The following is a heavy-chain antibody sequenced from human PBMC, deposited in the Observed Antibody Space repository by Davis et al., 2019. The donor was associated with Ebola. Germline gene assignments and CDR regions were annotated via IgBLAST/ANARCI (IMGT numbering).Heavy chain of an antibody. Sequence: GESLKISCAASGFTFSSYSMNWVRQAPGKGLEWVSSISSSSSYIYYADSVKGRFTISRDNAKNSLYLQMNSLRAEDTAVYYCARSGDYDYIWGSYRSGFNAFDIWGQGTMVTVSS. CDR1: GFTFSSYS. CDR3: ARSGDYDYIWGSYRSGFNAFDI. J-gene: IGHJ3*02. V-gene: IGHV3-21*01. D-gene: IGHD3-16*02. CDR2: ISSSSSYI.